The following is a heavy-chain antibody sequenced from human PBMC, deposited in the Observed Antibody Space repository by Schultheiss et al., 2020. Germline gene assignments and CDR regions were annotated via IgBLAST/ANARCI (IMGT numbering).Heavy chain of an antibody. Sequence: GGSLRLSCAASGFTFSNAWMSWVRQAPGKGLEWIASIDSRATTTHYAGVVQGRFTISRDNAKNSLYLQMNSLRDEDTAVYYCARGCSSTSCFDYWGQGTLVTVSS. V-gene: IGHV3-48*02. CDR2: IDSRATTT. CDR1: GFTFSNAW. D-gene: IGHD2-2*01. CDR3: ARGCSSTSCFDY. J-gene: IGHJ4*02.